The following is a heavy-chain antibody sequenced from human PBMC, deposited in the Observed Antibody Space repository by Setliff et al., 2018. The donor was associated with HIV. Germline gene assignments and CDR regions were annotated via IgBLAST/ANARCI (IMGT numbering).Heavy chain of an antibody. D-gene: IGHD6-25*01. J-gene: IGHJ6*02. CDR2: ISGSGSTI. CDR3: ARPSTRRRVAASGTGFYGMDV. CDR1: GFTFSNAW. Sequence: PGGSLRLSCSASGFTFSNAWLSWVRQAPGKGLEWVSYISGSGSTIYYADSVKGRFTISRDSARNSVYLQMNSLRVEDTAMYYCARPSTRRRVAASGTGFYGMDVWGQGTTVTVSS. V-gene: IGHV3-11*04.